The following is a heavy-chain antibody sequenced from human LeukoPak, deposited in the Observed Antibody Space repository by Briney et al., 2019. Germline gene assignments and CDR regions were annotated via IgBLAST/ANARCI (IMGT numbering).Heavy chain of an antibody. CDR3: AKAFGPGRWFDY. CDR2: ISGSGGSA. J-gene: IGHJ4*02. CDR1: GFTFNIYG. D-gene: IGHD2-15*01. Sequence: QTGGSLRLSCAASGFTFNIYGMSWVRQAPGKGLEWVSAISGSGGSAYYADSVKGRFTISRDNSKNTLYLQMNSLRAEDTAVYYCAKAFGPGRWFDYWGQGTLVTVSS. V-gene: IGHV3-23*01.